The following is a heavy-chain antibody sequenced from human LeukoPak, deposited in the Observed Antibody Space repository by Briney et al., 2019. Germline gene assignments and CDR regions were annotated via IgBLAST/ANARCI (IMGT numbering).Heavy chain of an antibody. J-gene: IGHJ3*02. V-gene: IGHV4-34*01. CDR1: GGSFSGYY. CDR2: INHSGST. Sequence: PSETLSLTCAVYGGSFSGYYWSWIRQPPGKGLEWIGEINHSGSTNYNPSLKSRVTISVDTSKNQFSLRLSSVTAADTAVYYCARDKLTYYYDSSGYYYVPGASDIWGQGTMVTVSS. CDR3: ARDKLTYYYDSSGYYYVPGASDI. D-gene: IGHD3-22*01.